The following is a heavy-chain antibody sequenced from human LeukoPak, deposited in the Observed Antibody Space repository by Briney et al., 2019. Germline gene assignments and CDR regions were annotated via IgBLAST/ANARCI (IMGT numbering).Heavy chain of an antibody. CDR3: AKGPGYDTDFDY. CDR2: ISGSGDNT. V-gene: IGHV3-23*01. Sequence: GGSLRLSCAASGFTFSTYVMSWVRQAPGKGLEWVSGISGSGDNTYYADSVKGRFTISRDNSKNTLHLQMNSLRAEDTAVYYCAKGPGYDTDFDYWGQGTLATVSS. D-gene: IGHD3-9*01. CDR1: GFTFSTYV. J-gene: IGHJ4*02.